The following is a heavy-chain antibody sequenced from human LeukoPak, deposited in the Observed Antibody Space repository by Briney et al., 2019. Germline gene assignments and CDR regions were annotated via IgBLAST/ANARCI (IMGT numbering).Heavy chain of an antibody. V-gene: IGHV1-2*02. CDR2: INPNSGGT. D-gene: IGHD2-15*01. CDR3: ATSPGVVAAQIDY. J-gene: IGHJ4*02. Sequence: GASVKVSCKASGYTFTGYYMHWVRQAPGQGLEWMGWINPNSGGTNYAQKFQGRVTMTRDTSISTAYMELSRLRSDDTAVYYCATSPGVVAAQIDYWGQGTLVTVSS. CDR1: GYTFTGYY.